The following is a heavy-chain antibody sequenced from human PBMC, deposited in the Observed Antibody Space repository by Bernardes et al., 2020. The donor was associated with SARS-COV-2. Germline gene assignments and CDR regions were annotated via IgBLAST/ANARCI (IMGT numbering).Heavy chain of an antibody. V-gene: IGHV1-69*13. Sequence: SLKVSCKASGGTFGSYSINWVRQAPGQGLEWMGEITPILGTANYAQKFQGRVTITADDSTSTAHMELSSLRSEDTAIYYCARDLVGITDGPDFDYWGQGTLVTVSS. CDR2: ITPILGTA. D-gene: IGHD3-16*01. CDR1: GGTFGSYS. J-gene: IGHJ4*02. CDR3: ARDLVGITDGPDFDY.